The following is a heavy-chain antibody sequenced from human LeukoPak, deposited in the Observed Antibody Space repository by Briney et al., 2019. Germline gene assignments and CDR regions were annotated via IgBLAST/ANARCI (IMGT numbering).Heavy chain of an antibody. D-gene: IGHD1-26*01. Sequence: GGSLRLSCAASGFTFSNYWMNWVRQAPGKGLEWVANIKQDGSEKYYVDSVKGRFTISRDNAKNSLYLQMNSLRAEDTAVYYCARALASGDAFDIWGQGTMVTVSS. V-gene: IGHV3-7*01. CDR2: IKQDGSEK. J-gene: IGHJ3*02. CDR1: GFTFSNYW. CDR3: ARALASGDAFDI.